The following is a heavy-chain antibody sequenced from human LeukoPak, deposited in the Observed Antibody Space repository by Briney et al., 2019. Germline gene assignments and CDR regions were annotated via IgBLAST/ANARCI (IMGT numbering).Heavy chain of an antibody. CDR3: AGDRNSDWYSPLDY. J-gene: IGHJ4*02. D-gene: IGHD6-19*01. V-gene: IGHV3-23*01. CDR1: GFTFSSYA. Sequence: GGSLRLSCAASGFTFSSYAMSWVRQAPGMGLEWVSAISGSGDATYYADSMKGRFSISRDNSKNTLYLQMNSLRAEDTAIYYCAGDRNSDWYSPLDYWGQGSQVTVSP. CDR2: ISGSGDAT.